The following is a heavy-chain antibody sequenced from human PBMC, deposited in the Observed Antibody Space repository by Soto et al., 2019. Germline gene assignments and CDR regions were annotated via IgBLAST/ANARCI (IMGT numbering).Heavy chain of an antibody. Sequence: EVPLVESGGGLVKSGGSLTLSCAASGFTFSISTMIWVRQAPGKRLEWVSSISSGSTYFYYADSVKGRFSISRDNAKRSLFLQMNSLRVEDTAVYYCARGDGTGLHSSGWSPRFWGQGTLVTVSS. CDR1: GFTFSIST. J-gene: IGHJ4*02. CDR3: ARGDGTGLHSSGWSPRF. D-gene: IGHD6-13*01. V-gene: IGHV3-21*01. CDR2: ISSGSTYF.